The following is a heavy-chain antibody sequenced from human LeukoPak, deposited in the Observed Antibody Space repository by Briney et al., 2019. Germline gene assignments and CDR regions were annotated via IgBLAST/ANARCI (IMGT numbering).Heavy chain of an antibody. J-gene: IGHJ4*02. CDR1: GFTFSSYS. CDR3: AREFGAYYDILTGYYGTFDY. D-gene: IGHD3-9*01. Sequence: GGSLRLSCAASGFTFSSYSMNWVRQAPGKGLEWVSSISSGSSYIYYADSVKGRFTISRDNAKNSLYLQMNSLRAEDTAVYYCAREFGAYYDILTGYYGTFDYWGQGTLITVSS. CDR2: ISSGSSYI. V-gene: IGHV3-21*01.